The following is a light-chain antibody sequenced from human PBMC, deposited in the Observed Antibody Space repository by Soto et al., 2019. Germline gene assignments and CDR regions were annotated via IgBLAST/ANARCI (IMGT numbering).Light chain of an antibody. CDR3: QQLKSYPIT. CDR1: QSISSW. V-gene: IGKV1-5*03. Sequence: IQLTQSPSSLSASVGDRVTITCRASQSISSWLAWYQQKPGKAPKLLIYKASSLESGVPSRFSGSGSGTEFTLTIDSLQPEDFAAYYCQQLKSYPITFGQGTRLEIK. J-gene: IGKJ5*01. CDR2: KAS.